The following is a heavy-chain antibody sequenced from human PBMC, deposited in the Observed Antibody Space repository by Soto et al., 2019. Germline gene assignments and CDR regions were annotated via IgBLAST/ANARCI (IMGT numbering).Heavy chain of an antibody. CDR1: GFTFSSYA. V-gene: IGHV3-23*01. Sequence: PGGSLRLSCAASGFTFSSYAMSWVRQAPGKGLEWVSAISGSGGSTYYADSVKGRFTISRDNSKNTLYLQMNSLRAEDTAVYYCAKDLVRGVAQRIFDYWGQGTLVTVSS. J-gene: IGHJ4*02. CDR3: AKDLVRGVAQRIFDY. CDR2: ISGSGGST. D-gene: IGHD5-12*01.